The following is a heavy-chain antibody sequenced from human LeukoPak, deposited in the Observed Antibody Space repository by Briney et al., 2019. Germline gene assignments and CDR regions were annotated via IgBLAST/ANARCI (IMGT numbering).Heavy chain of an antibody. J-gene: IGHJ5*02. CDR2: MNPNSGNT. CDR3: ARGRHLYSLSVRFDP. V-gene: IGHV1-8*03. Sequence: ASVKVSCKASGYTFTSYDINWVRQATGQGLEWMGLMNPNSGNTGYAQTFQGRVTITRNTSISTAYMELSSLRSEDTAVYYCARGRHLYSLSVRFDPWGQGTLVTVSS. D-gene: IGHD4-11*01. CDR1: GYTFTSYD.